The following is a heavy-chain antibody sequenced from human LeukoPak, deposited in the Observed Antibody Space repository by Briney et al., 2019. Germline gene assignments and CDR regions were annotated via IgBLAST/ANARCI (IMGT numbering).Heavy chain of an antibody. Sequence: SETLSLTCTVSGYSISSGYYWGWIRQPPGKGLEWIGSIYHSGSTYYNPSLKSRVTISVDTSKNQFSLKLRSVTAADTAVYYCARDGSSIAAFDYWGQGNLVTVSS. V-gene: IGHV4-38-2*02. CDR3: ARDGSSIAAFDY. J-gene: IGHJ4*02. CDR2: IYHSGST. CDR1: GYSISSGYY. D-gene: IGHD6-25*01.